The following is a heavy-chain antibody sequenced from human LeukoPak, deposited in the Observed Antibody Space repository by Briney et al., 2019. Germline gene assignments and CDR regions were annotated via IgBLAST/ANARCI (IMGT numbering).Heavy chain of an antibody. CDR1: GDSITSGGYS. V-gene: IGHV4-30-4*07. CDR2: IYDSGIA. Sequence: KPSETLSLTCVVSGDSITSGGYSWSWIRQPPGKGLEWVGYIYDSGIAFYNPSLKSRVTMSVDTSKNHFFLNLRSVTAADTAVYYCARLVGAWGYWGQGTLVTVSS. D-gene: IGHD1-26*01. CDR3: ARLVGAWGY. J-gene: IGHJ4*02.